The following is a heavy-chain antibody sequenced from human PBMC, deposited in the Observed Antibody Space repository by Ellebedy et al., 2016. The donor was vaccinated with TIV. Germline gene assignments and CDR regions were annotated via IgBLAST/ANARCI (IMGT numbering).Heavy chain of an antibody. V-gene: IGHV3-53*04. Sequence: GESLKISCAASGFTFSSYAMSWVRQAPGKGLEWVSVIYSSGSTYYADSVKGRFTISRHNSKNTLYLQMNSLRAEDTAVYYCASATVTYGGYDYWGQGTLVTVSS. CDR1: GFTFSSYA. D-gene: IGHD4-17*01. J-gene: IGHJ4*02. CDR2: IYSSGST. CDR3: ASATVTYGGYDY.